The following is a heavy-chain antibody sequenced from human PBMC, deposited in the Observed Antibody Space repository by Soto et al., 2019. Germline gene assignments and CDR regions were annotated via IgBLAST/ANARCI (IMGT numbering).Heavy chain of an antibody. CDR1: GYSXTCYY. CDR2: INPNSGGT. Sequence: GXSXKVSCRASGYSXTCYYSRCVRQAPGQGLDWIGWINPNSGGTNYAQKFQGRVTMKRDTSISTAYMELSRLRSDDGAVYYCARARKLVVPAAIPRADWFDPWGQGTLGTVSS. V-gene: IGHV1-2*02. D-gene: IGHD2-2*02. CDR3: ARARKLVVPAAIPRADWFDP. J-gene: IGHJ5*02.